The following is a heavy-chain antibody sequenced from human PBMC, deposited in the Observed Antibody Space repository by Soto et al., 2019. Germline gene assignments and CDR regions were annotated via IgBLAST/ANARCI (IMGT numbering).Heavy chain of an antibody. D-gene: IGHD6-13*01. J-gene: IGHJ4*02. CDR2: IYSGGST. CDR3: ARVAAAGPVDY. Sequence: EVQLVESGGGLIQPGGSLRLSCAASGFTVSNNYMSWVRQAPGKGLEWVSVIYSGGSTYYADSVKGRFTISRDNSKNTRYLQMNSLRAEDTAVYYCARVAAAGPVDYWGQGNLGTLSS. V-gene: IGHV3-53*01. CDR1: GFTVSNNY.